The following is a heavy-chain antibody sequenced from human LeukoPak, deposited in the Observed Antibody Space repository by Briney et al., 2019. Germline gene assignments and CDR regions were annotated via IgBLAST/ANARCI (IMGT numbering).Heavy chain of an antibody. CDR1: GFTFSTYW. Sequence: PGGSLRLSCAASGFTFSTYWMGWVRQAPGKGLEWVSAISGSGGSTYYADSVKGRFTISRDNSKNTLYLQMNSLRAEDTAVYYCAKDSGVWVYWGQGTLVTVSS. CDR2: ISGSGGST. V-gene: IGHV3-23*01. J-gene: IGHJ4*02. CDR3: AKDSGVWVY. D-gene: IGHD3-3*01.